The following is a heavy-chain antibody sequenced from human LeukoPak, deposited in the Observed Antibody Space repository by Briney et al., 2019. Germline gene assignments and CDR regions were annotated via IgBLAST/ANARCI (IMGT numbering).Heavy chain of an antibody. D-gene: IGHD2-2*01. Sequence: GGSLRLSCAASGFTFDTYGMHWVRQAPGKGLEWVAVISHDGVDKYYADSVKGRFTISRDNSKNTVSLQVNSLRAEDTAAYYCAKGGYCIATRCYVGKGMDDWGQGTLVTVSS. CDR2: ISHDGVDK. J-gene: IGHJ4*02. V-gene: IGHV3-30*18. CDR3: AKGGYCIATRCYVGKGMDD. CDR1: GFTFDTYG.